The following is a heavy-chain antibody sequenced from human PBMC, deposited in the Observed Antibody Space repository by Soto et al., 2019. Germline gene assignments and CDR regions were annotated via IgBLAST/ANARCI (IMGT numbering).Heavy chain of an antibody. Sequence: SVKVSCKASGGTFSSYAISWVRQAPGQGLEWMGGIIPIFGTANYAQKFQGRVTITADESTSTAYMELSSLRSEDTAVYYCATEGAGLYYFDYWGQGTLVTVSS. D-gene: IGHD6-19*01. V-gene: IGHV1-69*13. CDR2: IIPIFGTA. CDR3: ATEGAGLYYFDY. CDR1: GGTFSSYA. J-gene: IGHJ4*02.